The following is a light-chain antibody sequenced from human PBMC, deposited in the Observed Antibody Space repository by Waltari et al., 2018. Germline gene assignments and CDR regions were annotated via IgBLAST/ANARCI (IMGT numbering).Light chain of an antibody. CDR2: EVS. J-gene: IGLJ2*01. Sequence: QSALTQPASVSGSPGQSITISCTGTSSDVAYYNYVSWYQQYPGKAPKLMIYEVSHRPSGVSNRFSGSKSGNTASLTISGLQAEDEADYYCSSYTSSSTPVFGGGTKLTVL. CDR1: SSDVAYYNY. V-gene: IGLV2-14*01. CDR3: SSYTSSSTPV.